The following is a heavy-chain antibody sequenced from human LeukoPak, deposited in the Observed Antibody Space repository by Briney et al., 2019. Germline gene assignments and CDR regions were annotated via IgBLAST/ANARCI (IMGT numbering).Heavy chain of an antibody. J-gene: IGHJ4*02. D-gene: IGHD3-10*02. CDR2: VYSGGST. V-gene: IGHV3-53*01. CDR3: ATGGSWSSLLYSFDY. Sequence: GGSLRLSCAASGFTVSSNYMSWVRQAPGKGLEWVSVVYSGGSTYYADSVKGRFTISRDISKNTLYLQMNSLRAEDTAVYYCATGGSWSSLLYSFDYWGQGTLVTVSS. CDR1: GFTVSSNY.